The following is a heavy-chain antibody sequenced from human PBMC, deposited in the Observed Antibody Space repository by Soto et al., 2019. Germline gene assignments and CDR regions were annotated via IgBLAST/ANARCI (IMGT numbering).Heavy chain of an antibody. CDR1: GYTFTSYG. V-gene: IGHV1-18*01. CDR2: ISASNGNT. D-gene: IGHD2-8*01. Sequence: QVQLVQSGAEAKNSGASVKVSCKASGYTFTSYGFSWVRQAPGRGLEWMGWISASNGNTNYAQKLQGRVTMTTDTPPGIGYMELRSLGSDDTATYYCARDSVRYCRDGVCYQGYYYVAMDAWGQGTKVTVS. CDR3: ARDSVRYCRDGVCYQGYYYVAMDA. J-gene: IGHJ6*02.